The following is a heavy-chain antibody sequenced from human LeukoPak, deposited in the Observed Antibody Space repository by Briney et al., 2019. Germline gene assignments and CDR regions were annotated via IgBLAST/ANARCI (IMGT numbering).Heavy chain of an antibody. V-gene: IGHV1-69*13. CDR2: IIPIFGTA. CDR3: AREDWNDGVTGYYGMDV. CDR1: GGTFSSYP. J-gene: IGHJ6*04. D-gene: IGHD1-1*01. Sequence: SVKVACKASGGTFSSYPISWVRQAPGQGLEWMGGIIPIFGTASYAQKFQGRVTITADESTSTAYMELSSLRSEDTAVYYCAREDWNDGVTGYYGMDVWGKGTTVTVSS.